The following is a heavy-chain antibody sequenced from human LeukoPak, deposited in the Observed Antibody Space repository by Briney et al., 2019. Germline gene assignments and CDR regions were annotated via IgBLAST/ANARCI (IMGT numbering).Heavy chain of an antibody. CDR1: GGSFSGYY. V-gene: IGHV4-34*01. CDR3: ARLLNYYDSSGYPGDYYFDY. CDR2: INHSGST. Sequence: PSETLSLTCAVYGGSFSGYYWSWIRQPPGKGLEWIGEINHSGSTNYNPSLKSRVTISVDTSKNQFSLKLSSVTAADTAVYYCARLLNYYDSSGYPGDYYFDYWGQGTLVTVSS. D-gene: IGHD3-22*01. J-gene: IGHJ4*02.